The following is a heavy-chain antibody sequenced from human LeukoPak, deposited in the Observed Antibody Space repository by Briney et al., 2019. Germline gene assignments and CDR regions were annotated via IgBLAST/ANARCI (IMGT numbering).Heavy chain of an antibody. V-gene: IGHV3-23*01. D-gene: IGHD2-2*01. J-gene: IGHJ3*02. CDR2: ISGSGGST. CDR3: AKGYDAYVVVPAEDAFDI. Sequence: GGSLRLSCAASGFTFSSYAMSWVRQAPGKGLEWVSAISGSGGSTYYADSVKGRFTISRDNSKNTLYLQMNSLRAEDTAVYYCAKGYDAYVVVPAEDAFDIWGQGTMVTVSS. CDR1: GFTFSSYA.